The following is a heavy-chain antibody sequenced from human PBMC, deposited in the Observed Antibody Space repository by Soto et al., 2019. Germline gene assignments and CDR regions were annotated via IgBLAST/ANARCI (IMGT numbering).Heavy chain of an antibody. CDR3: ARGRVRRAGYNWNWYFDL. V-gene: IGHV1-69*06. Sequence: QVQPVQSGAEVKKPGSSVKVSCKASGGTFSSYTISWVRQAPGQGLEWLGGIIPILGTPNYAQKSQGRVTITADKSTSTAYMELSSLRSEDTAVYYCARGRVRRAGYNWNWYFDLWGRGTLVTVSS. CDR2: IIPILGTP. J-gene: IGHJ2*01. CDR1: GGTFSSYT. D-gene: IGHD5-12*01.